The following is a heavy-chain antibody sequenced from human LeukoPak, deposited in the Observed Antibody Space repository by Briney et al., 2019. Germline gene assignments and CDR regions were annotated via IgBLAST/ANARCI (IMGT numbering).Heavy chain of an antibody. CDR2: IHYSGST. Sequence: PSETLSLTCTASGGSISSSSYYWGWIRQPPGKGLEWIGSIHYSGSTNYNPSLKSRVTISVDTSKNQFSLELSSVTAADTAVYFCARGPYSYDSSGAFDIWGQGTMVTVSS. V-gene: IGHV4-39*07. D-gene: IGHD3-22*01. J-gene: IGHJ3*02. CDR1: GGSISSSSYY. CDR3: ARGPYSYDSSGAFDI.